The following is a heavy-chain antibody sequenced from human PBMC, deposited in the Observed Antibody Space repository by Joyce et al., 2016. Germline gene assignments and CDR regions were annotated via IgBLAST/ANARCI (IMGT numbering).Heavy chain of an antibody. V-gene: IGHV1-46*01. D-gene: IGHD1-1*01. J-gene: IGHJ4*02. CDR2: ANPSRGSI. Sequence: QVQLVQSGAEVKKPGASVKVSCKASGYTFTSYYIHWVRQAPGQGLGWMGTANPSRGSISYAQKFQGRVTMTRDTSTSTVYMELSSLRSEDTAVYYCARGDWNDQVNAYWGQGTLVTVSS. CDR3: ARGDWNDQVNAY. CDR1: GYTFTSYY.